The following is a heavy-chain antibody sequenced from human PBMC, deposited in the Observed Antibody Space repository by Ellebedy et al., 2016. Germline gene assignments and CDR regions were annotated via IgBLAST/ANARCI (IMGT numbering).Heavy chain of an antibody. CDR1: GFTFSSYA. J-gene: IGHJ4*02. D-gene: IGHD4-17*01. Sequence: GESLKISCAASGFTFSSYAMSWVRQAPGKGLEWVSAICGSGGSTYYADSVKGRFTISRDNSKNTLYLQMNSLRAEDTAVYYCAKDLTVTTGIDYWGQGTLVTVSS. CDR2: ICGSGGST. V-gene: IGHV3-23*01. CDR3: AKDLTVTTGIDY.